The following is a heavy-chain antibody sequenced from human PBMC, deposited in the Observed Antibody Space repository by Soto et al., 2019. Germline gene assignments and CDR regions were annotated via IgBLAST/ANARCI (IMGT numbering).Heavy chain of an antibody. V-gene: IGHV4-31*03. J-gene: IGHJ5*02. D-gene: IGHD4-17*01. CDR3: ARANLSLYGVRGGNWFDP. CDR2: IYYSGST. Sequence: QVQLQESGPGLVKPSQTLSLTCTVSGGSISSGGYYWSWIRQHPGKGLEWIGYIYYSGSTYYNPSLKDRVNISVDTSKNQSSLKLSSVTAADTAVYYCARANLSLYGVRGGNWFDPWGQGTLVTVSS. CDR1: GGSISSGGYY.